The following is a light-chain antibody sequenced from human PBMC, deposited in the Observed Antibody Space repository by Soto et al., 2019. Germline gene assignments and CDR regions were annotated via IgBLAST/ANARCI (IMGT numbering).Light chain of an antibody. J-gene: IGKJ3*01. V-gene: IGKV3-15*01. CDR3: QQYHDGPPIT. CDR1: QTVSDD. Sequence: EIVMTQSPATLFVSPGERATLSCRASQTVSDDLARSQQKPGQAPRLLIYGASTRATDIPARFSGGGSGTEVTLTITSLQSEDSPIYYCQQYHDGPPITFGPGTKVNI. CDR2: GAS.